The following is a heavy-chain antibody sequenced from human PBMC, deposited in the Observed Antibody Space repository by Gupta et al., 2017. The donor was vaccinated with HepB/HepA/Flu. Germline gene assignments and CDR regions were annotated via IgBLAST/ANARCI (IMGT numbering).Heavy chain of an antibody. J-gene: IGHJ4*02. CDR2: ISDTGGNT. CDR3: AKYRSGPTIKQGFDY. V-gene: IGHV3-23*01. Sequence: EVQLLESGGGLVQPGGSLRLSCAASGFTFSSYAMTWVRQSPGKGLEWVSVISDTGGNTIYADSGKGRFTISRDNPKNTLYLQMDSLRTEDTAVYYCAKYRSGPTIKQGFDYWGQGTLVTVYS. CDR1: GFTFSSYA. D-gene: IGHD3-16*02.